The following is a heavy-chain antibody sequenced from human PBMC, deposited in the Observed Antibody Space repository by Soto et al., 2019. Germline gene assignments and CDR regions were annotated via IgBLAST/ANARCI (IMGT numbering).Heavy chain of an antibody. V-gene: IGHV4-59*01. CDR2: VYHNGNT. CDR1: GGSIRSYF. Sequence: QMQLQASGPGLVKPSETLSLTCTVSGGSIRSYFWSWIRQAPGKKLEWLGYVYHNGNTNYNPSLRIRHTLSVDTSINRLSMNLKSVTAADAAVYYCAVPGPAGLWGRGTLVTVAS. CDR3: AVPGPAGL. J-gene: IGHJ2*01.